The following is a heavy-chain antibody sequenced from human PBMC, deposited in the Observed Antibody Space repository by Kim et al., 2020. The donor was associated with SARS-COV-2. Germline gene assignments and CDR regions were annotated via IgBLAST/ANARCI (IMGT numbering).Heavy chain of an antibody. Sequence: SETLSLTCAVYGGSFSGYYWSWIRQPPGKGLEWIGEINHSGSTNYNPSLKSRVTISVDTSKNQFSLKLSSVTAADTAVYYCARGLRVGYWGQGTLVTVSS. D-gene: IGHD1-26*01. CDR3: ARGLRVGY. CDR1: GGSFSGYY. CDR2: INHSGST. V-gene: IGHV4-34*01. J-gene: IGHJ4*02.